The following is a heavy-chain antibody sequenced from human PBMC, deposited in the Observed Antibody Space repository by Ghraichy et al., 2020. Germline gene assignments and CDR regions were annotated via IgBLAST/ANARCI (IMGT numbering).Heavy chain of an antibody. J-gene: IGHJ4*02. V-gene: IGHV4-39*07. CDR1: GGSISSSSYY. CDR2: IYYSGST. CDR3: ARDFDYDSSGYYY. Sequence: NISLTCTVSGGSISSSSYYWGWIRQPPGKGLEWIGNIYYSGSTYYNPSLKSRVTISVDTSKNQFSLKLNSVTAADTAVYYCARDFDYDSSGYYYWGQGTLVTVSS. D-gene: IGHD3-22*01.